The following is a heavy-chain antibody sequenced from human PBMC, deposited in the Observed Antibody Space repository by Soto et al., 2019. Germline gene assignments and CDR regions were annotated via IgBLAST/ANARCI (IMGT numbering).Heavy chain of an antibody. J-gene: IGHJ6*02. V-gene: IGHV3-13*01. D-gene: IGHD3-10*01. Sequence: EVQLVESGGGLVQPGGSLRLSCAASGFTFSSYDMHWVRQATGIGLEWVSAIGTAGDTYYPGSVKGRFTISRENAKNSLYLQMNSLRAEDTAVYYCAKDYYGSGTPPSYGMDVWGQGTTVTVSS. CDR2: IGTAGDT. CDR3: AKDYYGSGTPPSYGMDV. CDR1: GFTFSSYD.